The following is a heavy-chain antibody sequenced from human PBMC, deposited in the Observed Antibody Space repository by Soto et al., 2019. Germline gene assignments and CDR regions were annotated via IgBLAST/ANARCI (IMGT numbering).Heavy chain of an antibody. Sequence: EVQLVESGGGLVQPGGSLRLSCAASGFTFSSYWMHWVRQAPGKGLVWVSRINSDGSSTSYADSVKGRFTISRDNAKNTMYLQMNSLGAEDTAVYYCARVYCSGGCCYHLDDWGQGTLVTVSS. CDR2: INSDGSST. V-gene: IGHV3-74*01. CDR3: ARVYCSGGCCYHLDD. J-gene: IGHJ4*02. D-gene: IGHD2-15*01. CDR1: GFTFSSYW.